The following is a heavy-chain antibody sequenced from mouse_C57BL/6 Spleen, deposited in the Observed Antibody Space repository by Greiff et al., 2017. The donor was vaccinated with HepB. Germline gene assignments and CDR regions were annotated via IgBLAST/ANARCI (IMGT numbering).Heavy chain of an antibody. Sequence: EVQVVESEGGLVQPGSSMKLSCTASGFTFSDYYMAWVRQVPEKGLEWVANINYDGSSTYYLDSLKSRFIISRDNAKNILYLQMSSLKSEDTATYYCARGLGREYYYAMDYWGQGTSVTVSS. CDR1: GFTFSDYY. J-gene: IGHJ4*01. V-gene: IGHV5-16*01. CDR2: INYDGSST. D-gene: IGHD4-1*01. CDR3: ARGLGREYYYAMDY.